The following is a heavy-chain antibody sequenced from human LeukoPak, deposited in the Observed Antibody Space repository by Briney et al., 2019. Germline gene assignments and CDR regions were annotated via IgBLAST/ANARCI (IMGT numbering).Heavy chain of an antibody. D-gene: IGHD3-3*01. CDR3: ARERTIFGVVITSYYYGMDV. J-gene: IGHJ6*02. CDR1: GYTFTSYG. CDR2: ISAYNGNT. Sequence: ASVKVSCKASGYTFTSYGISWVRQAPGQGLEWMGWISAYNGNTNYAQKLQGRVTMTTDTSTSTAYMELRSLRSDGTAVYYCARERTIFGVVITSYYYGMDVWGQGTTVTVSS. V-gene: IGHV1-18*01.